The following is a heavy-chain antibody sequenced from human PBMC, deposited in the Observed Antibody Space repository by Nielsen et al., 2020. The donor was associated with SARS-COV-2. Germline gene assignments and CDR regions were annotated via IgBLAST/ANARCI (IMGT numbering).Heavy chain of an antibody. D-gene: IGHD3-16*01. J-gene: IGHJ5*02. CDR3: ARGDYTSVSS. CDR1: GGSINSGTYS. Sequence: SETLSLTCAVSGGSINSGTYSWSWIRQPPGKGLEWIGFVYYTGSIHYNPSLQSRVSLSVDTAENQLSLRLSSVTAADTAIYYCARGDYTSVSSWGQGTLVTVSS. V-gene: IGHV4-30-4*07. CDR2: VYYTGSI.